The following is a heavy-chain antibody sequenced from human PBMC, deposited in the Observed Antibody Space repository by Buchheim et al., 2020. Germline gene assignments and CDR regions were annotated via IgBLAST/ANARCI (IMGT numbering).Heavy chain of an antibody. CDR3: ARERANGSGSYYKGVDLYYYGMDV. V-gene: IGHV4-31*03. D-gene: IGHD3-10*01. CDR1: GGSISSGGYY. Sequence: QVQLQESGPGLVKPSQTLSLTCTVSGGSISSGGYYWSWIRQHPGKGLEWIGYIYYSGSTYYNPSLKSRVTISVDTSKNQFSLKLSSVTAADTAVYYCARERANGSGSYYKGVDLYYYGMDVWGQGTT. CDR2: IYYSGST. J-gene: IGHJ6*02.